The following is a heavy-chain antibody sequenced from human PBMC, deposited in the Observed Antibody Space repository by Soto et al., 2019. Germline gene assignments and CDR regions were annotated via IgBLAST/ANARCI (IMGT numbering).Heavy chain of an antibody. CDR3: AKESPHEYLASSDY. Sequence: EVQLLESGGALVQPGGSLRLSCAASGFTFSTYAMNWVRQAPGKGLEWVSAIGGSGGPTYYADSVRGRFTVSRDNSKSTLYLQMNSLRAEDTAVDYCAKESPHEYLASSDYWGQVTLVTVSS. J-gene: IGHJ4*02. V-gene: IGHV3-23*01. CDR2: IGGSGGPT. D-gene: IGHD2-2*02. CDR1: GFTFSTYA.